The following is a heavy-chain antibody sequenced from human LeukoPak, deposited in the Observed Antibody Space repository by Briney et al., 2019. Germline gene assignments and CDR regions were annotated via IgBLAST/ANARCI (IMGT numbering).Heavy chain of an antibody. V-gene: IGHV3-9*01. J-gene: IGHJ6*02. CDR3: AKVRNYGSGSYAPMDV. CDR2: SSRNSGSI. D-gene: IGHD3-10*01. CDR1: GFTFDDYA. Sequence: GRSLRLSCAASGFTFDDYAMHLVRRAPGKGLEWVSGSSRNSGSIGYADSVKGRFTISRDNAKNSLYLQMNSLRAEDTALYYCAKVRNYGSGSYAPMDVWGQGTTVTVSS.